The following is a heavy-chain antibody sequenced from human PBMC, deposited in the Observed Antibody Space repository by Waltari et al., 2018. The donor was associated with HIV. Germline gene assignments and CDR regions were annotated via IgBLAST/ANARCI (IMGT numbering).Heavy chain of an antibody. CDR2: LSGSGAST. Sequence: EVQLLESGGGLVQTGGSRRLYCAASGCTLGRHAMSWVRQAPGKGLEWVSALSGSGASTYYADSVKGRFTISRDNSKNTLYLQMNRLRADDTAVYYCAKDSNYDSSGPIDYWGQGTLVTVSS. CDR1: GCTLGRHA. J-gene: IGHJ4*02. V-gene: IGHV3-23*01. D-gene: IGHD3-22*01. CDR3: AKDSNYDSSGPIDY.